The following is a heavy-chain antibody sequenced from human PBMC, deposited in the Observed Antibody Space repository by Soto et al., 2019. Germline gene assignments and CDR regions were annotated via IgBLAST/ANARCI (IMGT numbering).Heavy chain of an antibody. D-gene: IGHD3-3*01. CDR3: ARDRPYYDFWSGNLVY. Sequence: QVQLVESGGGVVQPGRSLRLSCAASGFTFSSYGMHWVRQAPGKGLEWVAVIWYDGSNKYYADSVKGRFTISRDNSRNTLYLQMNSLGAEDTAVYYGARDRPYYDFWSGNLVYWGQGPLVTVSS. CDR2: IWYDGSNK. V-gene: IGHV3-33*01. CDR1: GFTFSSYG. J-gene: IGHJ4*02.